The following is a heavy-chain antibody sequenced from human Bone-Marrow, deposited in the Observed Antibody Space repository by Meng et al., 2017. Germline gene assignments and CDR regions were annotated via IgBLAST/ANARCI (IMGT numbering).Heavy chain of an antibody. CDR2: IYHSGST. V-gene: IGHV4-4*02. J-gene: IGHJ5*02. Sequence: VQLQGPGPGLVKPSGTLSLTCAVFGGSISSSNWWSWVRQPPGKGLEWIGEIYHSGSTNYNPSLKSRVTISVDKSKNQFSLKLSSVTAADTAVYYCARGQYFSWWELLPAFWFDPWGQGTLVTVSS. D-gene: IGHD1-26*01. CDR1: GGSISSSNW. CDR3: ARGQYFSWWELLPAFWFDP.